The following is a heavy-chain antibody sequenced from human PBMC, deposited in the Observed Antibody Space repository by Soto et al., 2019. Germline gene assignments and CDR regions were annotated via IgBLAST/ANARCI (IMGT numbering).Heavy chain of an antibody. CDR3: AKALGELSPESYDY. V-gene: IGHV3-30*18. D-gene: IGHD3-16*02. J-gene: IGHJ4*02. CDR1: GFTFSSYA. CDR2: ISYDGSDK. Sequence: QEQLVESGGGVVQPGRSLRLSCASSGFTFSSYAMHWVRQAPGKGLEWVAVISYDGSDKYHADSVKGRFTISRDNSXNTLNLQMTSLRADDTAVYYCAKALGELSPESYDYWGQGTLITVSS.